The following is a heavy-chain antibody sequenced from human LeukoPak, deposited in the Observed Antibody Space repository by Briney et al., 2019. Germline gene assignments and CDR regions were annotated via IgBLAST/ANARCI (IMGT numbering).Heavy chain of an antibody. CDR3: VRRAGSYYFDY. J-gene: IGHJ4*02. Sequence: GGSLRLSCSASGFTFSNYAMFWVRQAPGKGPEYISAISSNGRSTYYADSVEGRFTISRDNSKNTLDLQMSSLRPEDTSTYYCVRRAGSYYFDYWGQGSLVTVSS. CDR1: GFTFSNYA. CDR2: ISSNGRST. D-gene: IGHD1-26*01. V-gene: IGHV3-64D*06.